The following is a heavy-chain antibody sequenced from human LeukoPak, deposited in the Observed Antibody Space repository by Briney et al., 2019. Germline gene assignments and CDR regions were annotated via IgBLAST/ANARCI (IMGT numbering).Heavy chain of an antibody. D-gene: IGHD2-15*01. J-gene: IGHJ5*02. V-gene: IGHV1-8*01. CDR3: ARTQRPFRYCSGGSCYSGWFDP. CDR2: MNPYSGNT. Sequence: EASVKVSCKASGYTFTSYDINWVRQATGQGLEWMGWMNPYSGNTGYAQKFQGRVTMTRNTSISTAYMELSSLRSEDTAVYYCARTQRPFRYCSGGSCYSGWFDPWGQGTLVTVSS. CDR1: GYTFTSYD.